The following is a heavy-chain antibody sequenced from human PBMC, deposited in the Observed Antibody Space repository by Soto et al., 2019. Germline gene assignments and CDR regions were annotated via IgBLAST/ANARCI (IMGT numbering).Heavy chain of an antibody. Sequence: QVQLQESGPGLVKPSETLSFTCNVSGGSISSGGYYWSWIRQLPGKGLEWIGYIYHRGGTYYNPALKRRITISVDTSKNQFSLKMTSVTAADPAVYFCARAPGRMMNALRYYYGLDVWGQGTTVTGAS. V-gene: IGHV4-31*02. CDR3: ARAPGRMMNALRYYYGLDV. J-gene: IGHJ6*02. D-gene: IGHD2-8*01. CDR2: IYHRGGT. CDR1: GGSISSGGYY.